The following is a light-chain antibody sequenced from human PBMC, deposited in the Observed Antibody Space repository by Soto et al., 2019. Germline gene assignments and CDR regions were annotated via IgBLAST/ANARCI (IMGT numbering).Light chain of an antibody. CDR2: SNN. CDR1: SSNIGSNY. CDR3: AAWDDSLSGPI. Sequence: QSVLTQPPSASGTPGQRVTISCSGSSSNIGSNYVYWYQQFPGTAPKLLIYSNNLRPSGVPDRFSGSKSGTSASLAISGLRSEDEAEYYCAAWDDSLSGPIFGTGTKLTVL. J-gene: IGLJ1*01. V-gene: IGLV1-47*02.